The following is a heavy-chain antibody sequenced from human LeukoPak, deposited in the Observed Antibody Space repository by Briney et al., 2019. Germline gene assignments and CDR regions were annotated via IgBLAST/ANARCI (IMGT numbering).Heavy chain of an antibody. CDR3: ARNDYDSSNYNEALGWFDP. V-gene: IGHV4-30-4*08. CDR1: GGSINNADSY. J-gene: IGHJ5*02. D-gene: IGHD3-22*01. Sequence: RPSQTLSLTCTVSGGSINNADSYWTWIRRPPGKGLQLIGYIYYSGSTYYNPSLKSRVTISVDTSKNQFSLKLSSVTAADTAVYFCARNDYDSSNYNEALGWFDPWGQGTLVTVSS. CDR2: IYYSGST.